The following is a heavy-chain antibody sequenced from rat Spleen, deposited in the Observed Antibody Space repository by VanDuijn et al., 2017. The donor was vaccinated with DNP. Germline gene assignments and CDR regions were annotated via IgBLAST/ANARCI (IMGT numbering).Heavy chain of an antibody. CDR2: INTDGGIT. D-gene: IGHD1-2*01. Sequence: EVQLVEVGGGLVQPGRSLKFSCVASGFTFSRYWMYWIRQAPGKGLEWVASINTDGGITSYGDSVKGRFTISRDNAKSTLYLQMNSLRSEDTATYYCARHQAAPYFDYWGQGVMVTVSS. CDR3: ARHQAAPYFDY. CDR1: GFTFSRYW. J-gene: IGHJ2*01. V-gene: IGHV5-58*01.